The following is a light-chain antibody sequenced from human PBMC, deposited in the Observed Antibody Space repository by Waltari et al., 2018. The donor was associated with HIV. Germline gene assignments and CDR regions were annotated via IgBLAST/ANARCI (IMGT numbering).Light chain of an antibody. J-gene: IGLJ3*02. V-gene: IGLV4-69*02. Sequence: QLVLTQSPSASASLGASVLLTCTLSNGHRSNAIAWHQQQPERGPRFLMKVNPDGTHTKGGGGPDRFSCSSSGAERYLTFSGLQSDDEGDFYGHTWGTGIHVFGGGTKLTVL. CDR2: VNPDGTH. CDR3: HTWGTGIHV. CDR1: NGHRSNA.